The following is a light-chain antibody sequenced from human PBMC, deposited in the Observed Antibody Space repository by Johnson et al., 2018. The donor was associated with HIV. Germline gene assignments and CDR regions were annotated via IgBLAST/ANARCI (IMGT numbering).Light chain of an antibody. CDR1: SYNIGNNL. CDR3: GTWDSSLSANV. CDR2: ENN. J-gene: IGLJ1*01. Sequence: QSVLTQPPSVSAAPGQKVTISCSGSSYNIGNNLVSWYQQLPGTAPKLLIYENNKRPSGIPDRFSGSTSGTSATLVITGLQTGDEADYYCGTWDSSLSANVFGTGTKVTVL. V-gene: IGLV1-51*02.